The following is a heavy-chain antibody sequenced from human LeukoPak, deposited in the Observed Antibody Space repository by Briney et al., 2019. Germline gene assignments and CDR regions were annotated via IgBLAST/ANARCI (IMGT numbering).Heavy chain of an antibody. J-gene: IGHJ4*02. CDR2: IYPGDSET. D-gene: IGHD1-26*01. CDR1: GYSFTNYW. CDR3: ARRVVGSTCDY. Sequence: GESLKISCKGSGYSFTNYWIGWVRQMPGKGLEWMGIIYPGDSETRYNPSFQGQVTISADKSINTAYLQWSTLKASDTAMYYCARRVVGSTCDYWGQGTLVTVSS. V-gene: IGHV5-51*01.